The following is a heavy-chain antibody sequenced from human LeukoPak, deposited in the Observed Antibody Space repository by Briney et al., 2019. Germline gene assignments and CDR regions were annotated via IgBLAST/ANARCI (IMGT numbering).Heavy chain of an antibody. Sequence: GGSLRLSCAASEFTFSSYTMNWVRLTPGKGLEWDSSISGSGDSTFYAGSVKGWFSISRDNSKNTLYLQVNGLRTEDTAVYYCAKDRLLNCRGDCYIFDYWGQGTVVTVSS. CDR1: EFTFSSYT. CDR3: AKDRLLNCRGDCYIFDY. D-gene: IGHD2-21*02. V-gene: IGHV3-23*01. CDR2: ISGSGDST. J-gene: IGHJ4*02.